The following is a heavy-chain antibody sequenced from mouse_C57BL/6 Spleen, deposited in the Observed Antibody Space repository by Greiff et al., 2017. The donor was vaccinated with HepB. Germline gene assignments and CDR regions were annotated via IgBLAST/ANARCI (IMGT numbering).Heavy chain of an antibody. V-gene: IGHV14-2*01. CDR1: GFNIKDYY. D-gene: IGHD4-1*01. CDR3: SRGLGNFDY. Sequence: VQLQQSGAELVKPGASVKLSCTASGFNIKDYYMHWVKQRTEQGLEWIGRIDPEDGETKYATKFQGKATITADTSSNTAYMQLSSLTSEDTAVYYCSRGLGNFDYWGQGTTLTVSS. CDR2: IDPEDGET. J-gene: IGHJ2*01.